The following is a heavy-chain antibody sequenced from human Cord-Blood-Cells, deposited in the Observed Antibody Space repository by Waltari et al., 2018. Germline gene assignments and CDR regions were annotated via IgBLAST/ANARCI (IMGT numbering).Heavy chain of an antibody. D-gene: IGHD3-10*01. Sequence: EVQLVESGGGLVQPGGSLRLSCPAAGFTFISYSMNWVRQAPGKGLEWVSYISSSSTIYYADSVKGRFTISRDNAKNSLYLQMNSLRAEDTAVYYCARFPSRRGGAFDIWGQGTMVTVSS. CDR3: ARFPSRRGGAFDI. CDR1: GFTFISYS. V-gene: IGHV3-48*01. J-gene: IGHJ3*02. CDR2: ISSSSTI.